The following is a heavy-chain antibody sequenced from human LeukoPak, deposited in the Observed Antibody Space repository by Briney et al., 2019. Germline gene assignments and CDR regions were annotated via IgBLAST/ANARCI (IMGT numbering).Heavy chain of an antibody. J-gene: IGHJ5*02. CDR3: ARASRIAAAGTRYWFDP. CDR2: IIPIFGTA. Sequence: ASVKVSCKASGGTFSSYAISWVRQAPGQGLEWMGGIIPIFGTANYAQKFQGRVTITADESTSTAYMELSSLRSEDTAVYYCARASRIAAAGTRYWFDPWGQETLVTVSS. D-gene: IGHD6-13*01. V-gene: IGHV1-69*01. CDR1: GGTFSSYA.